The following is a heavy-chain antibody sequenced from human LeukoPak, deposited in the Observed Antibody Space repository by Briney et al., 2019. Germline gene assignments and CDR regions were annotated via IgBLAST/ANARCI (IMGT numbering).Heavy chain of an antibody. CDR2: IYPGDSDT. V-gene: IGHV5-51*01. CDR1: GYRFTSYW. D-gene: IGHD6-13*01. J-gene: IGHJ2*01. CDR3: AREYSSSWYGYFDL. Sequence: GESLKTSCKGSGYRFTSYWIGWVRQMPGKGLEWMGIIYPGDSDTRYSPSFQGQVTISADKSISTAYLQWSSLKVSDTAMYYCAREYSSSWYGYFDLWGRGTLVTVSS.